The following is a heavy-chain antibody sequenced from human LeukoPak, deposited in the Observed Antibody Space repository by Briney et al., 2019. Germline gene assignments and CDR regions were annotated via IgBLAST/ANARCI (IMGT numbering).Heavy chain of an antibody. D-gene: IGHD4-23*01. CDR1: GFTFRNYS. J-gene: IGHJ4*02. V-gene: IGHV3-23*01. CDR3: ARDRGGLPRTPYFDY. CDR2: ISDSGGTT. Sequence: GGSLRLSCAASGFTFRNYSMNWVRQAPGKGLGWVSGISDSGGTTDYADSVKGRFAISRDNSKDTLYLQMNSLRAEDTAVYYCARDRGGLPRTPYFDYWAREPWSPSPQ.